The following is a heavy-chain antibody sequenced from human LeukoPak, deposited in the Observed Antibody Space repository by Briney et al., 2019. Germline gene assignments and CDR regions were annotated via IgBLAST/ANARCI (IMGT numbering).Heavy chain of an antibody. V-gene: IGHV4-59*02. CDR1: GASVSSSH. Sequence: SETLSLTCVVSGASVSSSHWNWIRQLPGKGLEWIGRLSYTGKTDYNPPLTSRVTISLDTSKNQVSLKLRSVTAADTAVYYCSEGYFEPFDHWGQGTLVTVSS. CDR2: LSYTGKT. D-gene: IGHD2/OR15-2a*01. J-gene: IGHJ4*02. CDR3: SEGYFEPFDH.